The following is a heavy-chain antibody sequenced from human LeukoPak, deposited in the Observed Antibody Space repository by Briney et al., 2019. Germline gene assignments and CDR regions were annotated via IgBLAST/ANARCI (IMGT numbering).Heavy chain of an antibody. V-gene: IGHV1-2*02. CDR3: AREVENWNYPDY. D-gene: IGHD1-7*01. Sequence: ASVKVSCKASGYTFTGYYMHWVRQAPGQGLEWMGWINPNSGGTNYAQKFQGRVTMTRDTSISTAYMELSRLRSDDTAVYYCAREVENWNYPDYWGQGTLVTVSS. J-gene: IGHJ4*02. CDR1: GYTFTGYY. CDR2: INPNSGGT.